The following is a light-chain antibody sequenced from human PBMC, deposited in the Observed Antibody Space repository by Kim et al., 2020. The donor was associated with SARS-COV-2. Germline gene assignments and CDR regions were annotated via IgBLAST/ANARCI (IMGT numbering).Light chain of an antibody. CDR2: EAS. CDR1: QSVGSSH. J-gene: IGKJ1*01. CDR3: QQYHRPPWT. V-gene: IGKV3-20*01. Sequence: SPVERAILSCRASQSVGSSHFAWYQQKLGQAPRLLIYEASSRAAGIPDRFRGSGSGTDFTLTISRLEPEDFAVYYCQQYHRPPWTFGQGTKVDIK.